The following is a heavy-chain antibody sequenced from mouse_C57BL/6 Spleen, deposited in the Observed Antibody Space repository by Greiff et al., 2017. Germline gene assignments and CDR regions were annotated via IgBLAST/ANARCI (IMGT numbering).Heavy chain of an antibody. CDR3: ACICYGGSYAMDY. D-gene: IGHD1-1*02. Sequence: QVQLQQPGAELVKPGASVKVSCKASGYTFTSYWMQWVKQRPGHGLEWIGRIHPSDSDTNYNSKFKGKATLTVDKSSSTAYMQLRSLTSEDSAVSYCACICYGGSYAMDYWGQGTSVTVSS. J-gene: IGHJ4*01. CDR2: IHPSDSDT. CDR1: GYTFTSYW. V-gene: IGHV1-74*01.